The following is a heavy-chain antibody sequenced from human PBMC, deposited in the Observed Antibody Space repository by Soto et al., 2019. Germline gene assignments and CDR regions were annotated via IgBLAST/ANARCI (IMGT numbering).Heavy chain of an antibody. V-gene: IGHV3-74*01. D-gene: IGHD3-10*01. CDR2: ISDYGRI. J-gene: IGHJ4*02. CDR3: ARGGVEPFDY. Sequence: EVQLVESGGGLVQPGGSLRLSCAASGFTFRNYWMHWVRQAPGKGLVWVSRISDYGRINYADSVKGRFTISRDDAKCELYLQMKNLRAEYTAVYYCARGGVEPFDYWGQGALVTVSP. CDR1: GFTFRNYW.